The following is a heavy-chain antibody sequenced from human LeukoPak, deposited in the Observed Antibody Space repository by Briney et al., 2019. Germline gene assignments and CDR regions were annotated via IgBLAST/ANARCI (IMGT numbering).Heavy chain of an antibody. D-gene: IGHD3-10*01. Sequence: SETLSLTCTVSGGSISSSSYYWGWIRQPPGKGLEWIGSIYYSGSTYYNPSLKSRVTISVDASKNQFSLKLSSVTAADTAVYYCARGPHVLLWFGELSSLTYFDYWGQGTLVTVSS. CDR2: IYYSGST. CDR1: GGSISSSSYY. CDR3: ARGPHVLLWFGELSSLTYFDY. V-gene: IGHV4-39*01. J-gene: IGHJ4*02.